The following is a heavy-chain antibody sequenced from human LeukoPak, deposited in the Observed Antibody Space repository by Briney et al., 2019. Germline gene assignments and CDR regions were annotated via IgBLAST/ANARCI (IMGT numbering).Heavy chain of an antibody. V-gene: IGHV4-31*03. CDR1: GGSISSGGYY. CDR3: AAPLWFREGDYMDV. J-gene: IGHJ6*03. Sequence: PSETLSLTCTVSGGSISSGGYYWSWIRQHPGKGLEWIGYIYYSGSTYYNPSLKSRVTISVDTSKNQFSLKLSSVTAADTAVYYCAAPLWFREGDYMDVWGKGTTVTVSS. CDR2: IYYSGST. D-gene: IGHD3-10*01.